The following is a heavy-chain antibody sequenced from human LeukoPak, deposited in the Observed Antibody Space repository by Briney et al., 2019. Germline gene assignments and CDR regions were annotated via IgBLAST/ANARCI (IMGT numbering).Heavy chain of an antibody. V-gene: IGHV4-38-2*01. D-gene: IGHD7-27*01. CDR3: ARPIGRLTGALNWYFDL. Sequence: PSETLSLTCAVSGYSISSGYYWGWIRQPPGKGLEWIGSIYHSGSTYYNPSLKSRVTISVDTSKNQFSLKLSSVTAADTAVYYCARPIGRLTGALNWYFDLWGRGTLVTVSS. CDR2: IYHSGST. CDR1: GYSISSGYY. J-gene: IGHJ2*01.